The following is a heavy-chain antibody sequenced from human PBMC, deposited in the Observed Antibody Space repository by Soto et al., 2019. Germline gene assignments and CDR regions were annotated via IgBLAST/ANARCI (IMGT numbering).Heavy chain of an antibody. CDR2: IIPIFGTA. J-gene: IGHJ4*02. D-gene: IGHD6-19*01. Sequence: SLKVSCKASGGTFSSYAISWVRQAPGQGLEWMGGIIPIFGTANYAQKFQGRVTITADESTSTAYMELSSLRSEDTAVYYCARESIAVAGGADYFDYWGQGTLVTVSS. V-gene: IGHV1-69*13. CDR1: GGTFSSYA. CDR3: ARESIAVAGGADYFDY.